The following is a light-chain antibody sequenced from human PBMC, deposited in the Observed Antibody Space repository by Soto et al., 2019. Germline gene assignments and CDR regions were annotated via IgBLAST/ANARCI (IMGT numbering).Light chain of an antibody. V-gene: IGKV1-17*01. CDR2: AAS. CDR1: QGIRED. Sequence: DIQMTQSPSSLSASVGDRVTITCRASQGIREDLGWYQQKPGKAPKRLIYAASSLPSGVPSRFSGSGSGTEFTLTISSLQPEDFATYYCLQHNSYPFTFGQGTKLETK. J-gene: IGKJ2*01. CDR3: LQHNSYPFT.